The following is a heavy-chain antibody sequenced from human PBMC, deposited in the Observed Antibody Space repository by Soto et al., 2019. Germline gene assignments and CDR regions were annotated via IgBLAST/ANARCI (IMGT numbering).Heavy chain of an antibody. CDR1: GDSFTSYW. D-gene: IGHD4-17*01. Sequence: GESLKISCKGSGDSFTSYWIAWVRQMPGKGLEWMGIIYPGDSDTRYSPSFQGQVTISADKSISTAYLQWSSLKASDTAMYYCARHRYGDYPPENYYYGMDVWGQGTTVTVSS. CDR3: ARHRYGDYPPENYYYGMDV. CDR2: IYPGDSDT. V-gene: IGHV5-51*01. J-gene: IGHJ6*02.